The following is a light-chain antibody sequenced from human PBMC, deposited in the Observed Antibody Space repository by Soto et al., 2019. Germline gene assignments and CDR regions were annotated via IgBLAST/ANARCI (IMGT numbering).Light chain of an antibody. CDR1: QSISSY. CDR2: DAS. CDR3: QQRFTWPS. Sequence: TLVTLSPATLAWSPGERATRSCRASQSISSYLAWYQQKPGQAPRLLIYDASNRATGIPARFSGSGSGTDFTLTISSLEPEDFAVYYCQQRFTWPSFGPGTKVDIK. J-gene: IGKJ3*01. V-gene: IGKV3-11*01.